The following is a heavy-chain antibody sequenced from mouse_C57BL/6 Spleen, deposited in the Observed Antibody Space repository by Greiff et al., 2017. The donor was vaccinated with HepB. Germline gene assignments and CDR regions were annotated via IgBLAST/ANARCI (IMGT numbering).Heavy chain of an antibody. Sequence: QVQLQQPGAELVKPGASVKLSCKASGYTFTSYWMHWVKQRPGRGLEWIGRIDPNSGGTKYNEKFKSKATLTVDKPSSPAYMQLSSLTSEDSAVYYCSSAVYYDYDGLPGYASDDWGQGTSVTVSS. CDR1: GYTFTSYW. J-gene: IGHJ4*01. CDR3: SSAVYYDYDGLPGYASDD. V-gene: IGHV1-72*01. CDR2: IDPNSGGT. D-gene: IGHD2-4*01.